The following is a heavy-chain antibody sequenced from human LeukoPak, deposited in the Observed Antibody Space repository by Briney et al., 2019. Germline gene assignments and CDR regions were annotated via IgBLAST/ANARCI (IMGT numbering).Heavy chain of an antibody. Sequence: GGSLRLSCTASGFTFEYYVMNWVRQAPGKGLEWVASISSTGNYINYADSLKGRLTISRDNANNSLSLQMNSLRAEGTAVYYCARDWSGSYASYHYYMDVWGKGTTVTVSS. CDR2: ISSTGNYI. J-gene: IGHJ6*03. V-gene: IGHV3-21*01. CDR1: GFTFEYYV. CDR3: ARDWSGSYASYHYYMDV. D-gene: IGHD1-26*01.